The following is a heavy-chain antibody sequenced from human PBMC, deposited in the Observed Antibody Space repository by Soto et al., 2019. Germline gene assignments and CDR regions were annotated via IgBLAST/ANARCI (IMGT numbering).Heavy chain of an antibody. CDR2: MFHSGRT. V-gene: IGHV4-59*01. Sequence: SETLSLTCTVSGDSISSYFWTWIRQPPGKALEWIGYMFHSGRTNYNPSLTSRVTMSADTSNNQFSLTLTSVTAAATAVYYCAKAVKYYDSTGYDAFAVWGQGIMVTVSS. D-gene: IGHD3-22*01. CDR1: GDSISSYF. CDR3: AKAVKYYDSTGYDAFAV. J-gene: IGHJ3*01.